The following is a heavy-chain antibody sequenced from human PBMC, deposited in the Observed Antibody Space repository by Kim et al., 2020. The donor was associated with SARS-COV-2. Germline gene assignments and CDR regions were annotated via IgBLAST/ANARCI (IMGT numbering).Heavy chain of an antibody. CDR1: GYSFTSYW. CDR2: IYPGDSDT. D-gene: IGHD3-22*01. CDR3: VRLRSVYRNSFDP. J-gene: IGHJ5*02. Sequence: GESLKISCKGSGYSFTSYWIGWVRQMPGKGLEWMGIIYPGDSDTRYSPSFQGQVTVSADKSISTAYLQWSSLKASDTAIYYCVRLRSVYRNSFDPWGQGTLVTVSS. V-gene: IGHV5-51*01.